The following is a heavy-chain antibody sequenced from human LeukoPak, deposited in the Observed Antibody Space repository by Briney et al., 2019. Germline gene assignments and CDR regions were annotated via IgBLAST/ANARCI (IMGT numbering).Heavy chain of an antibody. D-gene: IGHD2-15*01. CDR3: AKAKGPYCSGGSCLAPFDY. CDR1: GFTFSSFP. V-gene: IGHV3-23*01. CDR2: ITGSDGTT. Sequence: GGSLRLSCAASGFTFSSFPMSWVRQAPGKGLEWVSAITGSDGTTYYADSVKGRFTISRDNSKNTLFLQMNSLRADDTAVYYCAKAKGPYCSGGSCLAPFDYWGQETLVTVSS. J-gene: IGHJ4*02.